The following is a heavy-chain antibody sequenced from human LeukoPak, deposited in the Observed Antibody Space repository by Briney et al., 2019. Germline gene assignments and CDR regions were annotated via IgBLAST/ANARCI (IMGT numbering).Heavy chain of an antibody. D-gene: IGHD3-3*01. Sequence: ASVKVSCKASGFTFTISAVQWVRQARGQRLEWIGWIVVGSGNTNYAQKFQERVTITRDMSTSTAYMELSSLRSEDTAVYYCAAWGTHYDFTSKAHAFDIWGQGTMVTVSS. CDR1: GFTFTISA. CDR3: AAWGTHYDFTSKAHAFDI. CDR2: IVVGSGNT. V-gene: IGHV1-58*01. J-gene: IGHJ3*02.